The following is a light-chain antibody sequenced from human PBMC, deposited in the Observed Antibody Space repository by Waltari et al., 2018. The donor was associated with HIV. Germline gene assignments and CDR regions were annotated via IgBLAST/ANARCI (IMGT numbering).Light chain of an antibody. Sequence: QSTLTQPVSVSGSPGQSITISCTGTSSDVFNYNYVSWYQQHPDRAPKLMIYEVSNRPAGVSNRFSCSKSGNTASLTISGLQAEDEADYYCSSYTRSSTYVFGTGTKVTVL. V-gene: IGLV2-14*01. J-gene: IGLJ1*01. CDR1: SSDVFNYNY. CDR2: EVS. CDR3: SSYTRSSTYV.